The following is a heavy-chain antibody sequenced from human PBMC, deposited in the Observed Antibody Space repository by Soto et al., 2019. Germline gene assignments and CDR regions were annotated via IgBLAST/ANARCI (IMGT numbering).Heavy chain of an antibody. CDR3: AKDSVPYGADYYYGMDV. D-gene: IGHD4-17*01. CDR2: ISGSGGST. CDR1: GCTFRSYA. J-gene: IGHJ6*02. V-gene: IGHV3-23*01. Sequence: PGGSLRLSWAASGCTFRSYAMSWVRQAPGKGLEWVSAISGSGGSTYYADSVKGRFTISRDNSKNTLYLQMNSLRAEDTAVYYCAKDSVPYGADYYYGMDVWGQGTTVTVSS.